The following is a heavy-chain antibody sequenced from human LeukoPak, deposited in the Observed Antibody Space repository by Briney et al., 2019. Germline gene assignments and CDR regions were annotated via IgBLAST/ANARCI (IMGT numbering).Heavy chain of an antibody. CDR3: ATDYYDSSGHSYYDAFDI. Sequence: ASVKVSCKASGYTFTSYGISWVRQAPGQGLEWMGWISAYNGNTNYAQKFQGRITMTTDTSTSTAYMELRSLRSDDTAVYYCATDYYDSSGHSYYDAFDIWGQGTMVTVSS. V-gene: IGHV1-18*01. CDR2: ISAYNGNT. J-gene: IGHJ3*02. D-gene: IGHD3-22*01. CDR1: GYTFTSYG.